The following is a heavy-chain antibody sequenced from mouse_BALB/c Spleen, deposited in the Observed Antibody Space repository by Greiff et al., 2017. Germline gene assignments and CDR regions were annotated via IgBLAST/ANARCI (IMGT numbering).Heavy chain of an antibody. CDR2: IYPGDGDT. CDR1: GYTFTSYW. J-gene: IGHJ4*01. D-gene: IGHD2-14*01. V-gene: IGHV1-87*01. CDR3: ARDYRYDDYYAMDY. Sequence: QVQLKESGAELARPGASVKLSCKASGYTFTSYWMQWVKQRPGQGLEWIGAIYPGDGDTRYTQKFKGKATLTADKSSSTAYMQLSSLASEDSAVYYCARDYRYDDYYAMDYWGQGTSVTVSS.